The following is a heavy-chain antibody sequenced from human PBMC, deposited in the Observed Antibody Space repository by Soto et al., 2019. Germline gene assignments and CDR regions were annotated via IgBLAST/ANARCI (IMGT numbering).Heavy chain of an antibody. CDR2: IRSKANSYAT. CDR3: PSPYSSSCCS. J-gene: IGHJ4*02. D-gene: IGHD6-13*01. Sequence: EVQLVESGGGLVQPGGSLKLSCAASGFTFSGSAMHWVRQASGKGLEWVGRIRSKANSYATAYAASVKGRFTISRDDSKNTASLQMNSLTAEDTAVYYCPSPYSSSCCSWGQGTLVTVSS. V-gene: IGHV3-73*02. CDR1: GFTFSGSA.